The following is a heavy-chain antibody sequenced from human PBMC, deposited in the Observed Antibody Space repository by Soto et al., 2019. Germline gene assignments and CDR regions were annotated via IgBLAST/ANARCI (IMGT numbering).Heavy chain of an antibody. CDR2: ISSSSSYI. CDR1: GFTFSSYI. J-gene: IGHJ5*02. D-gene: IGHD3-22*01. Sequence: GGFLRLSCAASGFTFSSYIMNWVRQAPGKGLEWISSISSSSSYIYYADSVKGRFTNSRDNAKNSLYLKMNSLRAEDTAVYYCARDMERTYYYDSSGYPWFDPWGQGTLVTVSS. CDR3: ARDMERTYYYDSSGYPWFDP. V-gene: IGHV3-21*01.